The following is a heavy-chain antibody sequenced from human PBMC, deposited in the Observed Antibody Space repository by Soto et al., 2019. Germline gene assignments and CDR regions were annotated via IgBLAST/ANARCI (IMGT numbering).Heavy chain of an antibody. D-gene: IGHD3-10*01. V-gene: IGHV1-2*04. J-gene: IGHJ6*02. Sequence: QVQLVQSGAEVKKPGASVKVSCKASGYTFTGYCMHWVRQAPGQGLEWMGWINPNSGGTNYAQKFQGWVTMTRDTSISTAYMELSRLRSDDTAVYYCARDSEVRGVIIPGGYYYGMDVWGQGTTVTVSS. CDR1: GYTFTGYC. CDR3: ARDSEVRGVIIPGGYYYGMDV. CDR2: INPNSGGT.